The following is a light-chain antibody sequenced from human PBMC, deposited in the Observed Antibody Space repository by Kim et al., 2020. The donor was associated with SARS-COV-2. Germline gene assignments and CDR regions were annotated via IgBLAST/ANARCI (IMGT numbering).Light chain of an antibody. CDR2: YDS. CDR1: RLGGKR. V-gene: IGLV3-21*04. CDR3: QVWDSSSDHRVV. J-gene: IGLJ2*01. Sequence: GKTTRMSVGGNRLGGKRGHWYQQRQGRAPVLVIYYDSDRPSGVPGRFSGSNSGNTATLTISRVEAGDEADYYCQVWDSSSDHRVVFGGGTQLTVL.